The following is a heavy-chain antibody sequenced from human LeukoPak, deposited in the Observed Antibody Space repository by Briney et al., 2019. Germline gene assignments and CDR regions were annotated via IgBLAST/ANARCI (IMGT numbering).Heavy chain of an antibody. V-gene: IGHV1-58*01. D-gene: IGHD3-9*01. CDR2: IVVGSGNT. CDR1: GFTFSSSA. J-gene: IGHJ3*02. CDR3: AAPSLNDILTGPSGAFDT. Sequence: TSVKVSCKASGFTFSSSAVQWARQARGQRLEWIGWIVVGSGNTNYAQKFQERVTITRDMSTSTAYMELSSLRSEDTAVYYCAAPSLNDILTGPSGAFDTWGQGTMVTVSS.